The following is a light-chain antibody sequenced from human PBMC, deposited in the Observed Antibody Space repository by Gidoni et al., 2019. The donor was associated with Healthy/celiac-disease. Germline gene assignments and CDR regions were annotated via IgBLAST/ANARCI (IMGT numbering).Light chain of an antibody. J-gene: IGKJ1*01. CDR1: QSVSSN. CDR3: QQYNNWPWT. Sequence: EIVMTQSPATLSVSPGGMDTLSGRASQSVSSNLAWYQHKPGQAPRLLIYGASTRATGIPARCSGSGSGTEFTLTISSLQSEDFAVYYCQQYNNWPWTFGQGTKVEIK. CDR2: GAS. V-gene: IGKV3-15*01.